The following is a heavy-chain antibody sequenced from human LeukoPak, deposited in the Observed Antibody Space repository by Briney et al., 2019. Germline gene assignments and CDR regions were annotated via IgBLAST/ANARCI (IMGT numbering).Heavy chain of an antibody. V-gene: IGHV1-2*02. CDR2: INPNSGGT. Sequence: ASVKVSCKASGYTFTGYYMHWVGQAPGQGLEWMGWINPNSGGTNYAQKFQGRVTMTRDTSISTAYMELSRLRSDDTAVYYCARDLYYGSGSYYKDWGQGTLVTVSS. CDR1: GYTFTGYY. D-gene: IGHD3-10*01. CDR3: ARDLYYGSGSYYKD. J-gene: IGHJ4*02.